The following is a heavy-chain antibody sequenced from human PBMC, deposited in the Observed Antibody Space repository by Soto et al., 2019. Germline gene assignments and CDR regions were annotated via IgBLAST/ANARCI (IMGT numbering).Heavy chain of an antibody. Sequence: SETVSLTCAVSGGLISGGGYSWSWIRQPPGKGLEWIGYIYHSGSTYYNPSLKSRVTISVDRSKNQFSLKLSSVTAADTAVYYCARELTGRFDYWGQGTLVTVSS. CDR2: IYHSGST. V-gene: IGHV4-30-2*01. D-gene: IGHD1-20*01. CDR1: GGLISGGGYS. CDR3: ARELTGRFDY. J-gene: IGHJ4*02.